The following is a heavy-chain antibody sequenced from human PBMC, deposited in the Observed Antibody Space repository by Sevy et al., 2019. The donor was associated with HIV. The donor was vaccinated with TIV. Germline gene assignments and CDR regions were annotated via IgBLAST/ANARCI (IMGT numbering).Heavy chain of an antibody. CDR2: ISSSSNYI. V-gene: IGHV3-21*01. D-gene: IGHD3-22*01. Sequence: GGSLRLSCAASGFTFSDYSMSWVRQAPGKGPEWVSSISSSSNYIYYEHSMKGRFTISRDNAKNSLYLQMNSLRAEDTAVYFCARDRTAHYDGSGYYFDSWGQGILVTVSS. J-gene: IGHJ4*02. CDR1: GFTFSDYS. CDR3: ARDRTAHYDGSGYYFDS.